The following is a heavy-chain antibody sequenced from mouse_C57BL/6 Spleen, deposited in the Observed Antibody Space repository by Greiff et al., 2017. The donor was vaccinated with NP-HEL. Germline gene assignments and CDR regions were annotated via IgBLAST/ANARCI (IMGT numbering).Heavy chain of an antibody. J-gene: IGHJ4*01. Sequence: VQLKESGPGLVKPSQSLSLTCSVTGYSITSGYYWNWIRQFPGNKLEWMGYISYDGSNNYNPSLKNRISITRDTSKNQFFLKLNSVTTEDTATYYCARETIVTTYYAMDYWCQGTSVTVSS. CDR2: ISYDGSN. D-gene: IGHD2-5*01. CDR1: GYSITSGYY. CDR3: ARETIVTTYYAMDY. V-gene: IGHV3-6*01.